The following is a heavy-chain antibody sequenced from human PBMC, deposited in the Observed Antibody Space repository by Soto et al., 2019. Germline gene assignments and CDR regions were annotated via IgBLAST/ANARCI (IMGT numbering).Heavy chain of an antibody. CDR1: GYTFTSYD. CDR3: AIPMVTDAYYYYYYGMDV. J-gene: IGHJ6*02. V-gene: IGHV1-8*01. D-gene: IGHD2-21*02. CDR2: MNPNSGNT. Sequence: QVQLVQSGAEVKKPGASVKVSCKASGYTFTSYDINWVRQATGQGLEWMGWMNPNSGNTGYAQKCQGRVTMTRNTSISTAYMELSSLRSEDTAVYYCAIPMVTDAYYYYYYGMDVWGQGTTVTVSS.